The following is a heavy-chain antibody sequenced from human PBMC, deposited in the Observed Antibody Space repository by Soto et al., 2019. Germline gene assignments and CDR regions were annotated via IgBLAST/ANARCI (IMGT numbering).Heavy chain of an antibody. J-gene: IGHJ4*02. D-gene: IGHD3-10*01. Sequence: EVQLLESGGGLVQPGGSLRLSCAASGFTLSSYAMSWVRQAPGKGLEWVSGSDTSAHNTFYADSVKGRFTISRDNSKNTLDLQMNSLRAEDTAVYYCAKALGEYLYFFDHWGQGILVTVSS. CDR3: AKALGEYLYFFDH. CDR2: SDTSAHNT. V-gene: IGHV3-23*01. CDR1: GFTLSSYA.